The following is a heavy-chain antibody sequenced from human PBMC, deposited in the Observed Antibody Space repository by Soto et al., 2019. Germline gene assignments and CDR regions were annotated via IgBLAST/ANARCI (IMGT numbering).Heavy chain of an antibody. J-gene: IGHJ6*03. CDR3: ARGGWNYYYYMDV. CDR2: INHSGST. D-gene: IGHD1-1*01. Sequence: SETLSLTCAVYGGSFSGYYWSWIRQPPGKGLEWIGEINHSGSTNYNPSLKSRVTISVDTSKNQFSLKLSSVTAADTAVYYCARGGWNYYYYMDVWGKGTTVTVSS. V-gene: IGHV4-34*01. CDR1: GGSFSGYY.